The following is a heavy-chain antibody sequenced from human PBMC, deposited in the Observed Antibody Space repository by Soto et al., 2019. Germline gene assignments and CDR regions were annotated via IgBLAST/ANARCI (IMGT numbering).Heavy chain of an antibody. Sequence: ASVKVSCKASDYTFTGYYLHWVRQAPGQGLEWMGWLNPNSGDTHYPQKFQGRVTISRDNSKNTLFLQMNSLRAEDTAVYFCATYTSLDYWGQGTLVTVSS. CDR1: DYTFTGYY. CDR2: LNPNSGDT. D-gene: IGHD2-2*02. J-gene: IGHJ4*02. V-gene: IGHV1-2*02. CDR3: ATYTSLDY.